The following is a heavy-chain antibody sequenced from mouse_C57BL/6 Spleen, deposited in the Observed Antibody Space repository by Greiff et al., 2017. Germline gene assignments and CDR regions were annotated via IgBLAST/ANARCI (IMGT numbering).Heavy chain of an antibody. CDR2: INPNNGGT. J-gene: IGHJ2*01. CDR1: GYTFTDYN. Sequence: VQLQQSGPELVKPGASVKIPCKASGYTFTDYNMDWVKQSHGQSLEWIGDINPNNGGTIYNQKFKGKATLTVDKSSSTAYMELRSLTSEDTAVYYGARKGGVRLYFDYWGQGTTLTVSS. D-gene: IGHD1-1*01. CDR3: ARKGGVRLYFDY. V-gene: IGHV1-18*01.